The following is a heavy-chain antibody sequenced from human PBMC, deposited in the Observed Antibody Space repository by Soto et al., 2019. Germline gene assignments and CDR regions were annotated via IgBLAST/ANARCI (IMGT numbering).Heavy chain of an antibody. V-gene: IGHV1-3*01. D-gene: IGHD1-7*01. CDR1: GYTFTSYA. J-gene: IGHJ5*02. Sequence: QVQLVQSGAEVKKPGASVKVSCKASGYTFTSYAMHWVRQAPGQRLEWMGWINAGNGNTKYSQKFQGRVTITRGTSASTAYMELSSLRSEDTAVYYCARPLGGTTYNWFDPWGQGTLVTVSS. CDR3: ARPLGGTTYNWFDP. CDR2: INAGNGNT.